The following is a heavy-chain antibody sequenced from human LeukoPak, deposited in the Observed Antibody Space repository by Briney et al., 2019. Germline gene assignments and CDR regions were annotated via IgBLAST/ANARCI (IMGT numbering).Heavy chain of an antibody. V-gene: IGHV4-39*01. CDR1: VGSITTSSYY. D-gene: IGHD2/OR15-2a*01. J-gene: IGHJ2*01. CDR3: ARAFRARYFDL. CDR2: IYYSGSP. Sequence: SETLSLTRTVSVGSITTSSYYWGWIRQPPGKGLEWIGIIYYSGSPYYNPSLKGRVTISVDTSKNQFSLKLSSVTAADTAVYYCARAFRARYFDLWGRGTLVTVSS.